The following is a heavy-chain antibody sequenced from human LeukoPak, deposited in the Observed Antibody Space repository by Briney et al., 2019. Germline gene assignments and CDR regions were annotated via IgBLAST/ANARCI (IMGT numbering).Heavy chain of an antibody. D-gene: IGHD3-16*01. CDR2: INPNSGGT. V-gene: IGHV1-2*02. CDR1: GYTFTGYY. Sequence: ASVKVSCKASGYTFTGYYMHWVRQAPGQGLEWMGWINPNSGGTNYAQKFQGRVTMTRDTSISTAYMELSRLRSDDTAVYYCARTPKPRFGGVLYFDYWGQGTLVTVSS. J-gene: IGHJ4*02. CDR3: ARTPKPRFGGVLYFDY.